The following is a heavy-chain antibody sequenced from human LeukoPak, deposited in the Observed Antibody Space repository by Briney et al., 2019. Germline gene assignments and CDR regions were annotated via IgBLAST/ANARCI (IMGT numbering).Heavy chain of an antibody. V-gene: IGHV3-53*05. CDR3: ARGTPGNWYFDL. Sequence: GGSLRLSCAASGFTVSSNYVSWVRQAPGKGLEWVSVIYSGGSTYYADSVTGRFTISRDFSQNTVYLQMNSLRAEDTAVYYCARGTPGNWYFDLWGRGTLVTVSS. CDR1: GFTVSSNY. J-gene: IGHJ2*01. CDR2: IYSGGST. D-gene: IGHD2-15*01.